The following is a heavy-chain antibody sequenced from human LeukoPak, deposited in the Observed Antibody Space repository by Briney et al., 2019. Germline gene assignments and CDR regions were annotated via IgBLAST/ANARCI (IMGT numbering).Heavy chain of an antibody. CDR1: GGSISSGDYY. Sequence: PSETLSLTCTVSGGSISSGDYYWSWISQPPGKGLEWIGYIYYSGSTYYNPSLKSRVTISVDTSKNQFSLKLSSVTAADTAVYYCASALPLDYYGSGSPTFDYWGQGTLLTVSS. CDR3: ASALPLDYYGSGSPTFDY. V-gene: IGHV4-30-4*01. D-gene: IGHD3-10*01. J-gene: IGHJ4*02. CDR2: IYYSGST.